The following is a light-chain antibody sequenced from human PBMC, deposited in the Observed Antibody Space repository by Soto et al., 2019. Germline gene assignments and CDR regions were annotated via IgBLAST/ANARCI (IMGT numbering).Light chain of an antibody. Sequence: DIVMTQSPLSLPVTPGEPASISCRSSQSLLQSNGYNYLDWYLQKPGQSPQLLIYLGSNRASGVPDRFSGSGSGTDFTLKISRVEAEDVGVYYCMQALQTPATFGPGTKVDIK. CDR3: MQALQTPAT. V-gene: IGKV2-28*01. CDR1: QSLLQSNGYNY. J-gene: IGKJ3*01. CDR2: LGS.